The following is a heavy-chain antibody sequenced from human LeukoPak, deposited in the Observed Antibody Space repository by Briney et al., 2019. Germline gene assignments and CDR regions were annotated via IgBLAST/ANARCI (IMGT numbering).Heavy chain of an antibody. J-gene: IGHJ4*02. CDR2: ISYDGSNK. V-gene: IGHV3-30*18. Sequence: GGSLRLSCAASGFTFSSYGMHWVRQAPGKGLEWVAVISYDGSNKYYADSVKGRFTISRDNSKNTLYLQMNSLRAEDTAVYYCAKALAERGYSYGLIDYWGQGTLVTVSS. CDR1: GFTFSSYG. CDR3: AKALAERGYSYGLIDY. D-gene: IGHD5-18*01.